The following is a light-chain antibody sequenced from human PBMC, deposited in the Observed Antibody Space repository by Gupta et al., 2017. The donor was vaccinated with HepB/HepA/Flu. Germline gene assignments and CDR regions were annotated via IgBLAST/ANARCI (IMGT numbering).Light chain of an antibody. V-gene: IGLV10-54*04. J-gene: IGLJ2*01. CDR1: SNNVGNQG. CDR2: KNN. CDR3: SASESSRSAQV. Sequence: QSGLTQPPSVSKGLRPTATLTCPGNSNNVGNQGAAWLQQHQGHPPKLLSYKNNNRPSGISERFSASTSGSTASLTTTGLQPEDEADYYCSASESSRSAQVFGGGTKLTVL.